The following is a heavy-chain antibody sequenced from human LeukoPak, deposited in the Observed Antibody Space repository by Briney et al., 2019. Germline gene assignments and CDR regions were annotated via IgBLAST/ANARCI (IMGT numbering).Heavy chain of an antibody. J-gene: IGHJ4*02. V-gene: IGHV4-59*08. D-gene: IGHD2-21*02. CDR1: GGSVSGSY. CDR3: ARHDVVPVIRRGFDC. CDR2: IFYTGTT. Sequence: SETLSLTCTVAGGSVSGSYWSCIRQSPGKGLECIGYIFYTGTTLYSPSLRGRVTMSVDTSENQFSLKLSSVTGADTAMYYCARHDVVPVIRRGFDCWGQGTLVTVCS.